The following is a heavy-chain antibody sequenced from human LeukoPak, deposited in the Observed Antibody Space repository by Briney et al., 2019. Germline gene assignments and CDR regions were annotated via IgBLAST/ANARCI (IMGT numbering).Heavy chain of an antibody. CDR1: GFTFSSYT. D-gene: IGHD3-10*01. V-gene: IGHV3-7*01. CDR2: IKQDGSEK. CDR3: AREGSGSYFFWFDP. Sequence: GGSLRLSCAASGFTFSSYTMNWVRQAPGKGLEWVANIKQDGSEKYYVDSVKGRFTISRDNAKNSLYLQMNSLRAEDTAVYYCAREGSGSYFFWFDPWGQGTLVTVSS. J-gene: IGHJ5*02.